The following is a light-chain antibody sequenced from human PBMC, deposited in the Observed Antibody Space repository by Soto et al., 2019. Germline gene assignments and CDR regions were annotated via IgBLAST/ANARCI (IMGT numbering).Light chain of an antibody. CDR1: QNIRGNE. CDR2: RGS. CDR3: QDYGTSAPWT. Sequence: EVVLTQSPGTLSLSPGERATLSCRASQNIRGNELAWYQQKPGQAPRLLIYRGSSRATGIPDRFSGRGSGPPFPLTISRLEPEDFAVYYCQDYGTSAPWTFGQGTKVEIK. J-gene: IGKJ1*01. V-gene: IGKV3-20*01.